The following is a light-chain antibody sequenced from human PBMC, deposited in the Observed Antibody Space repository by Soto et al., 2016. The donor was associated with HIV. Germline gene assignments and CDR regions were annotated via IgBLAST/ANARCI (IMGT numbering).Light chain of an antibody. Sequence: DFVMTQSPLSLAVTLGQPATISCRSSQSLVHSDGHTYLHWFQQRPGQSPRRLIYKVSNRDSGVPDRFSGSGSGTDFTLKISRVEAEDVGVYYCWQGTHWPPWTFGQGTKV. CDR3: WQGTHWPPWT. CDR2: KVS. V-gene: IGKV2-30*02. J-gene: IGKJ1*01. CDR1: QSLVHSDGHTY.